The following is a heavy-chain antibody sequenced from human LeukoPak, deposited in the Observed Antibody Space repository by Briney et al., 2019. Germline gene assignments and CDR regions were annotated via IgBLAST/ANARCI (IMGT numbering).Heavy chain of an antibody. D-gene: IGHD1-26*01. J-gene: IGHJ4*02. CDR2: ISGSGGGT. CDR1: GCTLNSYA. CDR3: AKDLGRYRNNYFDC. V-gene: IGHV3-23*01. Sequence: GGSPSLPCAASGCTLNSYAMSWVRQAPEKGLEWVATISGSGGGTYYADSVKGRFTISRDDSKNTLYLQMSSLRAEDTAVYYCAKDLGRYRNNYFDCWGQGTLVSVSS.